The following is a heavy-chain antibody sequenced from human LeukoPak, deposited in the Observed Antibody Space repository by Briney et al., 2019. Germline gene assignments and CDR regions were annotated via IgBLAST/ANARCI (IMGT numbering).Heavy chain of an antibody. CDR1: GFTFSSYG. Sequence: GGSLRLSCAASGFTFSSYGLHWVRQAPGKGLEWVAIIRDDGSNRYYADSVKGRFTVSRDNSKNTLYLQMDSLRTEDTAVYYCAKVPHSWGLFDSWGQGTLVTVSS. J-gene: IGHJ4*02. CDR2: IRDDGSNR. D-gene: IGHD3-16*01. V-gene: IGHV3-30*02. CDR3: AKVPHSWGLFDS.